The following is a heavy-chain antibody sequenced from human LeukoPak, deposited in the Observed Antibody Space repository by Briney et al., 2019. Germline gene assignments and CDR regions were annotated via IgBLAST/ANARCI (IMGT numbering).Heavy chain of an antibody. CDR1: GYTFTGYY. D-gene: IGHD1-14*01. J-gene: IGHJ4*02. CDR3: ARFARGNLGIR. V-gene: IGHV1-46*01. CDR2: INPSGGST. Sequence: ASVKVSCKASGYTFTGYYMHWVRQAPGQGLEWMGIINPSGGSTSYAQKFQGRVTMTRDMSTSTVYMELSSLRSEDTAVYYCARFARGNLGIRWGQGTLVTVSS.